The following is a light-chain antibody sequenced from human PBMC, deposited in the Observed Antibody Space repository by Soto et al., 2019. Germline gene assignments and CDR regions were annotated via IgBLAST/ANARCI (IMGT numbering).Light chain of an antibody. CDR2: DAS. V-gene: IGKV3-11*01. Sequence: EVVLTQSPVTLSLSPGERATLSCRASQSVGYSLAWYQQKPGQAHRLLSYDASHRVAGIAARFSVSGSVTDFTLTISSLEPEDFAVYYCQLRSNWPSFGGGTKVEIK. CDR1: QSVGYS. CDR3: QLRSNWPS. J-gene: IGKJ4*01.